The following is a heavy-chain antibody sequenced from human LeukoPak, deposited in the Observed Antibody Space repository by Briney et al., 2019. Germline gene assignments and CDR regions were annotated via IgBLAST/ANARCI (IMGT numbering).Heavy chain of an antibody. CDR1: GFTFSSYG. V-gene: IGHV3-74*01. J-gene: IGHJ4*02. CDR2: INSDGSST. Sequence: GGSLRLSCAASGFTFSSYGMHWVRQAPGKGLVWVSRINSDGSSTSYADSVKGRFTISRDNAKNTLYLQMNSLRAEDTAVYYCARAGWGSWYDYWGQGTLVTVSS. CDR3: ARAGWGSWYDY. D-gene: IGHD6-19*01.